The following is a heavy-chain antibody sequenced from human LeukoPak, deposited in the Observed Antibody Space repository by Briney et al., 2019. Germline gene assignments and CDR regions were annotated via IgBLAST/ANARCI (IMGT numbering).Heavy chain of an antibody. J-gene: IGHJ4*02. V-gene: IGHV3-48*03. CDR2: ISSSGSTI. Sequence: PGGSLRLSCAASGFTFSSYEMNWVRQAPGKGLEWVSYISSSGSTIYYADSVKGRFTISRDNAKNSLYLQMNSLRAEDTAVYYCARDLGMTDGDYVSYFDYWGQGTLVTVSS. CDR1: GFTFSSYE. D-gene: IGHD4-17*01. CDR3: ARDLGMTDGDYVSYFDY.